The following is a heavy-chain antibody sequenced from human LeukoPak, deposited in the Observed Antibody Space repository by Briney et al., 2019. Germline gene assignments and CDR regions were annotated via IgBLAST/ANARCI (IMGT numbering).Heavy chain of an antibody. D-gene: IGHD3-3*01. CDR1: GFTFSSYW. V-gene: IGHV3-7*01. J-gene: IGHJ5*02. CDR2: IKQDGSEK. CDR3: ARGSYYDFWSEGFDP. Sequence: GGSLRLSCAASGFTFSSYWMSWVRQAPGKGLEWVANIKQDGSEKYYVDSVKGRFTNSRDNAKNSLYPQMNSLRAEDTAVYYCARGSYYDFWSEGFDPWGQGTPVTVSS.